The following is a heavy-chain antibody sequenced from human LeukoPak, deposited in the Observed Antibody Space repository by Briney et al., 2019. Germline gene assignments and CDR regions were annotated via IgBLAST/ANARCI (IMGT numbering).Heavy chain of an antibody. J-gene: IGHJ4*02. V-gene: IGHV4-30-2*01. Sequence: PSETLSLTCAVSGGSSSSGGYSWSWIRQPPGKGLEWIGYIYHSGSTYYNPSLKSRVTISVDTSKNQFSLKLSSVTAADTAVYYCARGPVYCSSTSCYVLSHRDWGQGTLVTVSS. CDR3: ARGPVYCSSTSCYVLSHRD. CDR1: GGSSSSGGYS. D-gene: IGHD2-2*01. CDR2: IYHSGST.